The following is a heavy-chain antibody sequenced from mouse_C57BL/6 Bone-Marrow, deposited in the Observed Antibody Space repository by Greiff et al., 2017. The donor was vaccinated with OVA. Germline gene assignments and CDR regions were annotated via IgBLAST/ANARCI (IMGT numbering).Heavy chain of an antibody. J-gene: IGHJ1*03. CDR1: GYTFTDYE. CDR2: IDPETGGT. V-gene: IGHV1-15*01. CDR3: TRCRYGNYPYWYFDV. D-gene: IGHD2-1*01. Sequence: QVQLQQSGAELVRPGASVTLSCKASGYTFTDYEMHWVKQTPVHGLEWIGAIDPETGGTAYNQKFKGKAILTADKSSSTAYMELRSLTSEDSAVYYGTRCRYGNYPYWYFDVWGTGTTVTVSS.